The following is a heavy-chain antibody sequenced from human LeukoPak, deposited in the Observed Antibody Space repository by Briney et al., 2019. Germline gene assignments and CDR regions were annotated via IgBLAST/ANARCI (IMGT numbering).Heavy chain of an antibody. CDR3: ARGSTCFDY. J-gene: IGHJ4*02. CDR2: ISGSGSYI. Sequence: GGSLRLSCAASEFTFSSHSMNWVRQAPGKGLEWVSSISGSGSYIYYADSVKGRFTISRDNAKSSLSLQMNSLRAEDTAVYYCARGSTCFDYWGQGALVTVSS. CDR1: EFTFSSHS. V-gene: IGHV3-21*01.